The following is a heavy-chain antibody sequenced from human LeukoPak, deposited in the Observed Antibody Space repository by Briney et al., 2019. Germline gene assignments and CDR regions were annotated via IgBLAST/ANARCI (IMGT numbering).Heavy chain of an antibody. CDR2: IYPGDSDT. CDR1: GDSFTKYW. D-gene: IGHD3-22*01. J-gene: IGHJ5*02. Sequence: GESLKISCKGSGDSFTKYWIGWARQMPGKGLEWMGIIYPGDSDTRYSPSFQGQVTISADKSISTAYLQWTSLKASDTAMYYCAGSYYDSSGYYNNWFDPWDQGTLVTVSS. V-gene: IGHV5-51*01. CDR3: AGSYYDSSGYYNNWFDP.